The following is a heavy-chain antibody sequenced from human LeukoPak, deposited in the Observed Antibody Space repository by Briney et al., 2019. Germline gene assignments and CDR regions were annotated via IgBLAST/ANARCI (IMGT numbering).Heavy chain of an antibody. CDR2: IHNTGST. CDR1: GGSISSVAYY. V-gene: IGHV4-39*01. D-gene: IGHD3-3*01. CDR3: AKSHLGVPHDY. Sequence: SETLSLTCTVSGGSISSVAYYWGWIRQPPGKGLEWIATIHNTGSTYYNPSLKSRITISIDASRNQISLELNSVTAADTAIYYCAKSHLGVPHDYWGQGTLVTVSS. J-gene: IGHJ4*02.